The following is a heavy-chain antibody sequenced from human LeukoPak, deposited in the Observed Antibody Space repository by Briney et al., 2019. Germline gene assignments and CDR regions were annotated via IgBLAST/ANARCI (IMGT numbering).Heavy chain of an antibody. CDR2: IWYDGSNK. V-gene: IGHV3-33*01. Sequence: GGSLRLSCAASGFTFSSYGMHWVRQAPGKGLEWVAVIWYDGSNKYYADSVKGRFTISRDNSKNTLYLQMNSLRAEDTAVYYCARDDDLGYCSGGSCYSLAYWGQGTLVTVSS. CDR1: GFTFSSYG. CDR3: ARDDDLGYCSGGSCYSLAY. D-gene: IGHD2-15*01. J-gene: IGHJ4*02.